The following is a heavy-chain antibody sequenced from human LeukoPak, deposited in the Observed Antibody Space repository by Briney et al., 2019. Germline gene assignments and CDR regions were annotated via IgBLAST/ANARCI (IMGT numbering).Heavy chain of an antibody. J-gene: IGHJ4*02. V-gene: IGHV4-59*08. D-gene: IGHD6-19*01. CDR3: ARALLSQYSSGWPAFDY. CDR1: GGSISSYY. CDR2: IYYSGGT. Sequence: SETLSLTCTVSGGSISSYYWSWIRQPPGKGLEWIGYIYYSGGTNYNPSLKSRVTISVDTSKNQFSLKLSSVTAADTAVYYCARALLSQYSSGWPAFDYWGQGTLVTVSS.